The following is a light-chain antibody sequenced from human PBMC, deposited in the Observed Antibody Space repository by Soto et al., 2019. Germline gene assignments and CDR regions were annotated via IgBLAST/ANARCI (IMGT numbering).Light chain of an antibody. J-gene: IGLJ1*01. Sequence: QSALTQPRSVSGSPGQSVTISCTGTSSDVGGYNYVSWYQQHPGKAPKLMIYDVSKRLSGVPDRFSGSKSGNTASLTISGLQAEDEADYYCCSYAGTYTFYVFGTGTKVTVL. CDR3: CSYAGTYTFYV. CDR1: SSDVGGYNY. V-gene: IGLV2-11*01. CDR2: DVS.